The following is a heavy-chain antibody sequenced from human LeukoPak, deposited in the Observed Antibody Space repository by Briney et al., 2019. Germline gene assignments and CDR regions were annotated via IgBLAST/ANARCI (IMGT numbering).Heavy chain of an antibody. J-gene: IGHJ4*02. V-gene: IGHV3-11*06. CDR1: GFTFSDYY. D-gene: IGHD6-19*01. CDR2: ISSSDTYT. CDR3: ARGPYSSGSSADY. Sequence: KPGGSLRLSCAASGFTFSDYYMSWIRQAPGKGLEWVSYISSSDTYTNYADSVKGRFTISRDNAKNSLYPQMNSLRAEDTAVYYCARGPYSSGSSADYWGQGTLVTVSS.